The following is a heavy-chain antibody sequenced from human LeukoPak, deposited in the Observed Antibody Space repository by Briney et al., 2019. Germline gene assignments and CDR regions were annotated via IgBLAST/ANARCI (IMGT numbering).Heavy chain of an antibody. J-gene: IGHJ4*02. Sequence: GGSLRLSCTASGFTFNTHWMNWVRQAPGKGLEWVSIIYSDGDTYYADSVKGRFTISRDNSKNTVYLQMNSLRAEDTAIYYCVRANGYRTPFDYWGQGTLVTVSS. CDR1: GFTFNTHW. V-gene: IGHV3-53*01. CDR3: VRANGYRTPFDY. D-gene: IGHD5-18*01. CDR2: IYSDGDT.